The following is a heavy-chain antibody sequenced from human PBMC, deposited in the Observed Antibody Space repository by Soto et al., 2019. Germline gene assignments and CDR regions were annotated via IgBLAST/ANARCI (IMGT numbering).Heavy chain of an antibody. D-gene: IGHD1-20*01. CDR1: GFTFSSYG. CDR3: ATYNWNDGIQYYFDY. V-gene: IGHV3-30*03. Sequence: QVQLVESGGGVVQPGRSLRLSCAASGFTFSSYGMHWVRQAPGTGLEWVAVISYDGSNKYYADSVKGRFTISRDNSKNTLYLQMNSLRAEDTAVYYCATYNWNDGIQYYFDYWGQGTLVTVSS. CDR2: ISYDGSNK. J-gene: IGHJ4*02.